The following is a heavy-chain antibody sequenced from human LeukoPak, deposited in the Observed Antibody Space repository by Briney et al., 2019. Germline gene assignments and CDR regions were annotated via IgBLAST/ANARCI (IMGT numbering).Heavy chain of an antibody. CDR1: GFTFSSYS. V-gene: IGHV3-21*01. D-gene: IGHD2-2*01. CDR2: ISSSSYI. CDR3: AREGGVVPAADNWFDP. J-gene: IGHJ5*02. Sequence: GGSLRLSCAASGFTFSSYSMNWVRQAPGKGLEWVSSISSSSYIYYADSVKGRFTISRDNAKNSLYLQMNSLRAEDTAVYYCAREGGVVPAADNWFDPWGQGTLVTVSS.